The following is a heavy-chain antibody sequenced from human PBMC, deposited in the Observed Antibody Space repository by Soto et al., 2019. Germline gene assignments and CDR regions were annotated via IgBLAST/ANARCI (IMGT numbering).Heavy chain of an antibody. CDR3: ARHYGDYGRYYYGMDV. D-gene: IGHD4-17*01. CDR1: GGSISSSSYY. J-gene: IGHJ6*02. Sequence: QLQLQESGPGLVKPSETLSLTCTVSGGSISSSSYYWGWIRQPPGKGLEWIGSIYYSGSTYYNPSLKSRVTISVDTSKNQFSLKLSSVTAADTAVYYCARHYGDYGRYYYGMDVWGQGTTVTVSS. V-gene: IGHV4-39*01. CDR2: IYYSGST.